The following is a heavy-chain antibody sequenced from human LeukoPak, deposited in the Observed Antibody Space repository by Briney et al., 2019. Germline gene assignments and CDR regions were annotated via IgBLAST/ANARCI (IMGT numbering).Heavy chain of an antibody. D-gene: IGHD3-22*01. CDR2: INPNSGAT. CDR1: GYTFIGYY. CDR3: ARVRRFDDSTGYYYYFAF. J-gene: IGHJ4*02. Sequence: VASVKVSCKASGYTFIGYYMHWVRQAPGQGLEWVGWINPNSGATNYAQKFQGRVTMTRDTSISTAYMELSSLRSDDTAVFYCARVRRFDDSTGYYYYFAFWGQGTLVTVSS. V-gene: IGHV1-2*02.